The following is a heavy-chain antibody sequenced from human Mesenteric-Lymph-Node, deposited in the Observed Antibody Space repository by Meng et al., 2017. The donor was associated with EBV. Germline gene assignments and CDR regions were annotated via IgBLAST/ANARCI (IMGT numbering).Heavy chain of an antibody. D-gene: IGHD6-19*01. CDR2: INSNSGAT. J-gene: IGHJ4*02. V-gene: IGHV1-2*06. CDR3: ARYGSGWNILDF. CDR1: GFSFTGGYY. Sequence: QVHLVHSWAELKNPGASVKVSCKASGFSFTGGYYIYWVRQAPGQGLEWVGRINSNSGATDYAQIFQGRVTMTRDTSITTAYMELSSLKSDDTAFYYCARYGSGWNILDFWGQGTLVTVSS.